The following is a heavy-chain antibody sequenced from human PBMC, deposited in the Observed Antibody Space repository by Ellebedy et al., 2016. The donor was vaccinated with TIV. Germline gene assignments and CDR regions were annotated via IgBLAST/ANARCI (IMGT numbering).Heavy chain of an antibody. D-gene: IGHD7-27*01. CDR3: ARHELGSNAAFDF. J-gene: IGHJ4*02. V-gene: IGHV5-51*01. CDR1: GYTINNYW. Sequence: KVSCXGSGYTINNYWIGWVRQMPGKGLEWMGIIRPGNSETRYSPSFQGQVTFSADKSISTAYLQWSSLKASDTAMYYCARHELGSNAAFDFWGQGTLVTVSS. CDR2: IRPGNSET.